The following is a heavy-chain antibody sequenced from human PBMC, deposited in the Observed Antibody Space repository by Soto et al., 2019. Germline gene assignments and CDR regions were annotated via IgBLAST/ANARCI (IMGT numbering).Heavy chain of an antibody. J-gene: IGHJ6*04. CDR3: ATSMRPSRLLRFPMDV. Sequence: ASVKVSCKVSGYTLTELSMHWVRQAPGKGLEWMGGFDPEDGETIYAQKFQGRVTMTEDTSTDPAYMELSSLRSEDTAVYYCATSMRPSRLLRFPMDVWGKGTTVTVSA. D-gene: IGHD3-3*01. CDR1: GYTLTELS. V-gene: IGHV1-24*01. CDR2: FDPEDGET.